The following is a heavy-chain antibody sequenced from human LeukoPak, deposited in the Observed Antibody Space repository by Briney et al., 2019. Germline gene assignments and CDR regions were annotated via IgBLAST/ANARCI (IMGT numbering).Heavy chain of an antibody. J-gene: IGHJ4*02. CDR2: ISAYNGNT. V-gene: IGHV1-18*01. Sequence: ASVKVSFKASGYTFTSYGISWVRQAPGQGLEWMGWISAYNGNTNYAQKLQGRVTMTTDTSTSTAYMELRSLRSDDTAVYYCARAPYYYGSGSPPVDYWGQGTLVTVSS. CDR1: GYTFTSYG. D-gene: IGHD3-10*01. CDR3: ARAPYYYGSGSPPVDY.